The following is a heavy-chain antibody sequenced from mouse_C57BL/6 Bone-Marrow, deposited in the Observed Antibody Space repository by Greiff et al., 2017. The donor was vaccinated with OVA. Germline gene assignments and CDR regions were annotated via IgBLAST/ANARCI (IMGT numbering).Heavy chain of an antibody. CDR1: GFTFSSYG. J-gene: IGHJ4*01. CDR3: ARRGSLTGPMDY. Sequence: EVKLVESGGDLVKPGGSLKLSCAASGFTFSSYGMSWVRQTPDKRLEWVATISSGGSYTYYPDSVKGRFTISRDNAKNTLYLQMSSLKSEDTAMYYCARRGSLTGPMDYWGQGTSVTVSS. D-gene: IGHD4-1*01. V-gene: IGHV5-6*01. CDR2: ISSGGSYT.